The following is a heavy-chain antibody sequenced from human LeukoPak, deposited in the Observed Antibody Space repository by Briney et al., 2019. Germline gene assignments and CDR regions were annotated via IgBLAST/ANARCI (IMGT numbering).Heavy chain of an antibody. D-gene: IGHD1-26*01. Sequence: GGSLRLSCAASGFTFSSYTMSWVRQAPGKGLEWVSSISSSSSYIYYADSLKRRFTISRDNAKNSLYLQMNSLRAEDTAVYYCARIPARAIVGATATTYFYFDYWGQGTLVTVSS. CDR3: ARIPARAIVGATATTYFYFDY. V-gene: IGHV3-21*01. CDR1: GFTFSSYT. CDR2: ISSSSSYI. J-gene: IGHJ4*02.